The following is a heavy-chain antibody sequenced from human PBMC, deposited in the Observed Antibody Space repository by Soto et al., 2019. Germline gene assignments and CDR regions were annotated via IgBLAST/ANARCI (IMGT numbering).Heavy chain of an antibody. D-gene: IGHD3-22*01. CDR1: GGSISSGGYS. J-gene: IGHJ4*02. CDR2: IYHSGNT. CDR3: ARENYDSSGFTIFDY. V-gene: IGHV4-30-2*01. Sequence: PSETLSLTCAVSGGSISSGGYSWSWSRQPPGKGLEWIGYIYHSGNTYSNPSLKSRVTISVDRSKNQFSRKLSSVTAADTDVYYCARENYDSSGFTIFDYWGQGTLVTVSS.